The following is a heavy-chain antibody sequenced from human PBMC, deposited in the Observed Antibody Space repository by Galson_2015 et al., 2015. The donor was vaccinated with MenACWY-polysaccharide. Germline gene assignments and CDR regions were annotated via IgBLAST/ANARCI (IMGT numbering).Heavy chain of an antibody. CDR2: INHSGST. D-gene: IGHD3-22*01. CDR1: GGSFSGYY. CDR3: ARHIVGSSLDY. V-gene: IGHV4-34*01. Sequence: CTVYGGSFSGYYWSWIRQPPGKGLEWIGEINHSGSTNYNPSLKSRVTISVDTSKNQFSLKLSSVTAADTAVYYCARHIVGSSLDYWGQGTLVTVSS. J-gene: IGHJ4*02.